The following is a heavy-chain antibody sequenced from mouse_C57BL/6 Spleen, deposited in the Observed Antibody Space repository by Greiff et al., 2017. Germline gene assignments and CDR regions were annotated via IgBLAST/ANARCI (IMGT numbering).Heavy chain of an antibody. CDR2: IYPGSGST. Sequence: VQLQQPGAELVKPGASVKMSCKASGYTFTSYWITWVKQRPGQGLEWIGDIYPGSGSTNYNEKFKSKATLTVDKSSSTAYMQLSSLTSEDSAVYYCARLLLRKGFDYWGQGTTLTVSS. V-gene: IGHV1-55*01. CDR3: ARLLLRKGFDY. J-gene: IGHJ2*01. CDR1: GYTFTSYW. D-gene: IGHD1-1*01.